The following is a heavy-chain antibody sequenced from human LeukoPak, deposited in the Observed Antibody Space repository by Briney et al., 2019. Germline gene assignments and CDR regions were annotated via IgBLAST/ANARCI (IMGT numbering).Heavy chain of an antibody. Sequence: SGPTLVNPTQTLTLTCTFSGFSLSTRGVGVGWIRQPPGKALEWLALIYWDDDKRYSPSLKSRLTISKDTSKNQVVLTMANMDPVDTATYYCARLRYLNWFDSWGQGTLVTVSS. J-gene: IGHJ5*01. CDR3: ARLRYLNWFDS. V-gene: IGHV2-5*02. CDR1: GFSLSTRGVG. CDR2: IYWDDDK. D-gene: IGHD2-15*01.